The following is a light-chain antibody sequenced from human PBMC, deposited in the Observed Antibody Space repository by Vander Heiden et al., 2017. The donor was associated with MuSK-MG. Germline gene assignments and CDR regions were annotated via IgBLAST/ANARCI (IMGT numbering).Light chain of an antibody. CDR3: QQRQYWPWT. CDR2: DAS. Sequence: LIFDASNRATGITARFSGRGSGTDFTQTISSLEPEEFAVYYGQQRQYWPWTFGQGTKVEIK. V-gene: IGKV3-11*01. J-gene: IGKJ1*01.